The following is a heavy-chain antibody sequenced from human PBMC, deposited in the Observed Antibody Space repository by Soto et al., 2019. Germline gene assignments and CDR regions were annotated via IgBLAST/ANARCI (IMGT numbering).Heavy chain of an antibody. J-gene: IGHJ4*02. Sequence: GGSLRLSCVVSGLSFSSYYMHWVRQAPGKGLVWVSRINSDESTTNYAGSVKGRFTISRDNAKNTLYLQINSLRVEDTAVYYCARGYRSGLDYWGQGTQVTVSS. V-gene: IGHV3-74*01. D-gene: IGHD5-18*01. CDR2: INSDESTT. CDR3: ARGYRSGLDY. CDR1: GLSFSSYY.